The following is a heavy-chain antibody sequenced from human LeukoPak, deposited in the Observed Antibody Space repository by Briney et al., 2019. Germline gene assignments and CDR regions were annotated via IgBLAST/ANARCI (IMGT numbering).Heavy chain of an antibody. CDR3: AKAARPIDP. CDR2: ISYDGSNK. D-gene: IGHD6-6*01. Sequence: GGSLRLSCAASGFTISSYGMHWVRQAPGKGLEWVAVISYDGSNKYYADSVKGRFTISRDNSKNTLYLQMNSLRAEDTAVYYCAKAARPIDPWGQGTLVTVSS. J-gene: IGHJ5*02. V-gene: IGHV3-30*18. CDR1: GFTISSYG.